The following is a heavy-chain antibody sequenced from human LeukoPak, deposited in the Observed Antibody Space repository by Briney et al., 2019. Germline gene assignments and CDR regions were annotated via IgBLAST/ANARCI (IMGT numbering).Heavy chain of an antibody. J-gene: IGHJ4*02. CDR3: ASLAGSSGWFLAPNDY. V-gene: IGHV3-7*01. CDR2: IKQDGSEK. D-gene: IGHD6-19*01. CDR1: GFTFSNYW. Sequence: PGGSLRLSCAASGFTFSNYWMDWVRQAPGKGLEWVANIKQDGSEKYYVDSVKGRFTVSRDNAKNSLYLQMNSLRPEDTAVYYCASLAGSSGWFLAPNDYWGQGTLATVSS.